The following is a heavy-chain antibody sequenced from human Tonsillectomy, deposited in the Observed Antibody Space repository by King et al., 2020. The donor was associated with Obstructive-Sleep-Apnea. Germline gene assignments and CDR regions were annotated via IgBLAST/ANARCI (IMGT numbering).Heavy chain of an antibody. Sequence: TLKESGPTLVRPTQTLTLTCSFSGFSLTTSGVGVGWIRQPPGKALEWLALICWDDDKRYSPSLKSRLTIAKDTSKNQVALTMTNMDPVDTATYYCATRQELSYDSFSVDFWGQGTLVTVSS. V-gene: IGHV2-5*02. CDR2: ICWDDDK. CDR3: ATRQELSYDSFSVDF. J-gene: IGHJ4*02. CDR1: GFSLTTSGVG. D-gene: IGHD3-22*01.